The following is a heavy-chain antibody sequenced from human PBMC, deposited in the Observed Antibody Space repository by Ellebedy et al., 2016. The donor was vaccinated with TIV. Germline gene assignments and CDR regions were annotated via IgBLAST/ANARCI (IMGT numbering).Heavy chain of an antibody. D-gene: IGHD2-2*01. Sequence: PGGSLRLSCAASGFTVSSNYMSWVRQAPGKGLEWVSVIYSGGSTYYADSVKGRFTISRDNSKNTVYLQMNSLRAEDTAVYYCARRVVPAAVWDYGMDVWGQGTTVTVSS. V-gene: IGHV3-53*01. CDR2: IYSGGST. CDR1: GFTVSSNY. CDR3: ARRVVPAAVWDYGMDV. J-gene: IGHJ6*02.